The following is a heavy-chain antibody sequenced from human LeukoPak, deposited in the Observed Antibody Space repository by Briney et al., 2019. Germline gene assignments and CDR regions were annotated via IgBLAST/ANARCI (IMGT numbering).Heavy chain of an antibody. CDR2: IYHTGNT. CDR1: GGSITSANW. D-gene: IGHD6-25*01. Sequence: PSETPSLTCAVSGGSITSANWWSWVRQSPGKGLEWIGEIYHTGNTNYNPSLNSRVSISLDTSKNQFSLRLTSVTAADTAVYFCARDANGSDLHYYHMDVWGKGTTVTVSS. J-gene: IGHJ6*03. V-gene: IGHV4-4*02. CDR3: ARDANGSDLHYYHMDV.